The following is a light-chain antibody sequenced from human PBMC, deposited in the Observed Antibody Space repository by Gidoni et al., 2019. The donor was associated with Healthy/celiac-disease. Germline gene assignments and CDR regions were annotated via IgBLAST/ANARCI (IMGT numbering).Light chain of an antibody. J-gene: IGLJ1*01. CDR2: DVS. V-gene: IGLV2-14*01. CDR3: SSYTSSSTLEGV. CDR1: SSDVGGYNY. Sequence: QSALTQPASVSGAPGQSITISCTGTSSDVGGYNYVSWYQQHPGNAPNLMLYDVSNRPSGVSTRFSGSKSGTTASLTIPGLQAEDEADYYFSSYTSSSTLEGVFGTGTKVTVL.